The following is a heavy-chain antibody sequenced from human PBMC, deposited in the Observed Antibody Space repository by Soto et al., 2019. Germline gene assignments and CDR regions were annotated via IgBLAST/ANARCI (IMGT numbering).Heavy chain of an antibody. CDR1: SGSISSHGHA. V-gene: IGHV4-30-2*01. J-gene: IGHJ6*02. CDR3: ARATFGVNVSLDV. Sequence: QLQLQESGSGLVKPSQNLSLTCAVFSGSISSHGHAWSWIRQPPGKGLEWIGYIYYSGTAYSNPSLNSRIIISADRSKNQFSLHLRSVTAAATAIYYCARATFGVNVSLDVWGQGAPVTVSS. D-gene: IGHD3-3*01. CDR2: IYYSGTA.